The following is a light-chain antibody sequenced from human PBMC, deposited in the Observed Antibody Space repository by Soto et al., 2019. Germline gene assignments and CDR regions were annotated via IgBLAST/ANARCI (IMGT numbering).Light chain of an antibody. CDR1: QSVSNNY. CDR2: GSS. J-gene: IGKJ2*01. V-gene: IGKV3-20*01. Sequence: EVVLTQSPGTLSLSPGERATLSCRASQSVSNNYFAWYQQKPGQAPRLLIFGSSDRATGIPDRFSGSGSGTDFTLTISRLEPEDLAVYYWQQYGSSPPYTFGQGTKLEIK. CDR3: QQYGSSPPYT.